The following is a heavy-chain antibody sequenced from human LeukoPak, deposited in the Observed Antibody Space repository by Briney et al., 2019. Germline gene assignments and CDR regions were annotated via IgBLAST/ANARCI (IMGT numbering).Heavy chain of an antibody. Sequence: SETLSLTCAVYGGSFSGYYWSWIRQPPGKGLEWIGEINHSGSTNYNPSLKSRVTISVDTSKNQFSLKLSSVTAADTAVYYCARGRAYYYGSGSYYPFDHWGQGTLVTVSS. J-gene: IGHJ4*02. CDR1: GGSFSGYY. CDR2: INHSGST. D-gene: IGHD3-10*01. V-gene: IGHV4-34*01. CDR3: ARGRAYYYGSGSYYPFDH.